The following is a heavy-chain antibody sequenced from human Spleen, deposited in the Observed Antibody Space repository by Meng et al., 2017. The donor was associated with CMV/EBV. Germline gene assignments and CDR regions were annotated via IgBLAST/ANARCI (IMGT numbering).Heavy chain of an antibody. Sequence: GGSLRLSCAASGFTFSSYRMSWVRQAPGKGLEWVANIKQDGSEKYYVDSVKGRFTISRDNAKNSLYLQMNSLRVEDMALYYCAKGRAADYYHGMDVWGQGTLVTVSS. CDR1: GFTFSSYR. J-gene: IGHJ6*02. CDR2: IKQDGSEK. D-gene: IGHD6-13*01. V-gene: IGHV3-7*03. CDR3: AKGRAADYYHGMDV.